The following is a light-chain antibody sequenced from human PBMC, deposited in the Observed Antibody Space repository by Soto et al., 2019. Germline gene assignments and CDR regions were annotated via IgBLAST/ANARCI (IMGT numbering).Light chain of an antibody. Sequence: QSVLPQPPSASGTPGQRVTISCSGSSSNIGSNTLNWYQQLPGTAPKLLIYSNNQRPSGVPDRFSGSKSGNSASLAISGLQSEDEGDYYCAAWDDSLNGVVFGGGTKRTVL. CDR1: SSNIGSNT. CDR2: SNN. CDR3: AAWDDSLNGVV. V-gene: IGLV1-44*01. J-gene: IGLJ2*01.